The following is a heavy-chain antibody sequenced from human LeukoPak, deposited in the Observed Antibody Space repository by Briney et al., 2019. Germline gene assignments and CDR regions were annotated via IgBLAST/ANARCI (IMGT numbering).Heavy chain of an antibody. D-gene: IGHD3-22*01. CDR1: GYTFTSYG. V-gene: IGHV1-18*01. Sequence: GASVKVSCKASGYTFTSYGISWVRQAPGQGLEWMGWISAYNGNTNYAQKLQGRVTMTRDTSISTAYMELSSLRSEDTAVYYCARVAYYYDSAGLYLNYFYGMDVWGQGTTVTVSS. CDR3: ARVAYYYDSAGLYLNYFYGMDV. J-gene: IGHJ6*02. CDR2: ISAYNGNT.